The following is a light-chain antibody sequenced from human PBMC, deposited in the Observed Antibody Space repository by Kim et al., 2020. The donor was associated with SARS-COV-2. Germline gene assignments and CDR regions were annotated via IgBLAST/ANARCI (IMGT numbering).Light chain of an antibody. CDR2: GNS. V-gene: IGLV1-40*01. CDR1: SSNIGADFD. CDR3: QSYDSSLRGV. Sequence: GRGVTFSCTGSSSNIGADFDVPWYQRLPGTAPKLLIYGNSNRPSGVPDRFSGSKSGTSASLAITGLQAEDEADYYCQSYDSSLRGVFGGGTQLTVL. J-gene: IGLJ3*02.